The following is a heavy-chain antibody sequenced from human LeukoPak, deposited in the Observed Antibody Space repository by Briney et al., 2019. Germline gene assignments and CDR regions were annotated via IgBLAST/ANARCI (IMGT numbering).Heavy chain of an antibody. J-gene: IGHJ3*02. CDR2: IIPIFGTA. CDR3: ALYSSGNAFDI. D-gene: IGHD6-19*01. V-gene: IGHV1-69*13. CDR1: GGTFSSYA. Sequence: GAAVKVSCKSSGGTFSSYAISWVRQAPGQGLEWMGGIIPIFGTANYAQKFQGRVTITADESTSTAYMELSSLRSEDTAVYYCALYSSGNAFDIWGQGTMVTVSS.